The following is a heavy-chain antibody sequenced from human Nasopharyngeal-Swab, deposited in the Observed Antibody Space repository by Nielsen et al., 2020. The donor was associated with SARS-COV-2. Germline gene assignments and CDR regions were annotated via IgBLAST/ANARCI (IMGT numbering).Heavy chain of an antibody. CDR3: ARDGLDYDFWSAYFTDV. D-gene: IGHD3-3*01. CDR1: GFTFNNYN. V-gene: IGHV3-21*01. J-gene: IGHJ6*02. CDR2: ISSSSSYI. Sequence: GRSLRLSCAASGFTFNNYNFNWVRQAPGKGLEWVSSISSSSSYIYYADSVKGRFTISRDNAKNSLYLQMNSLRAEDTAVYYCARDGLDYDFWSAYFTDVWGQGTTVTVSS.